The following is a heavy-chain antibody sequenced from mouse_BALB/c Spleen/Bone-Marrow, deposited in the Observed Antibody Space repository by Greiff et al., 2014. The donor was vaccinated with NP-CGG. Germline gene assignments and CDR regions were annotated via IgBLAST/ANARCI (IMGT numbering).Heavy chain of an antibody. Sequence: VHVKQSGGGLVKPGGSLKLSCAASGFTLSDYYMYWVRQTPEKRLEWVATISDGGSYTYYPDSVKGRFTISRDNAKNNLYLQMSSLKSEDTAMYYCARGSSYFDYWGQGTTLTVSS. CDR3: ARGSSYFDY. CDR2: ISDGGSYT. CDR1: GFTLSDYY. V-gene: IGHV5-4*02. J-gene: IGHJ2*01. D-gene: IGHD1-1*01.